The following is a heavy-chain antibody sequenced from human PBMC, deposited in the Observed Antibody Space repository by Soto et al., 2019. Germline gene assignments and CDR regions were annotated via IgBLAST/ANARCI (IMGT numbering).Heavy chain of an antibody. V-gene: IGHV4-59*08. CDR3: ARHGGIAAAATWSVNWFDP. D-gene: IGHD6-13*01. CDR1: GGSISSYY. CDR2: IYYSGST. J-gene: IGHJ5*02. Sequence: SETLSLTCTVSGGSISSYYWSWIRKPPGKGLEWIGYIYYSGSTNYNPSLKSRVTISVDTSKNQFSLKLSSVTAADTAVYYCARHGGIAAAATWSVNWFDPWXQGTLVTVSS.